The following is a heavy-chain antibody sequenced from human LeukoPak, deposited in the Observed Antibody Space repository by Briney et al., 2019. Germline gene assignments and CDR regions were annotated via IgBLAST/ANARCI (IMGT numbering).Heavy chain of an antibody. CDR1: GDSISSGYY. CDR3: ARYYDGSGSPRFDP. J-gene: IGHJ5*02. D-gene: IGHD3-22*01. Sequence: SETLSLTCTVSGDSISSGYYWGWIRQPPGRGLEWIGSIHHSGSSYYNPSLKSRVTISVDTSKNQFSLKLSSVTAADTAVDYCARYYDGSGSPRFDPWGQGTLVTVSS. V-gene: IGHV4-38-2*02. CDR2: IHHSGSS.